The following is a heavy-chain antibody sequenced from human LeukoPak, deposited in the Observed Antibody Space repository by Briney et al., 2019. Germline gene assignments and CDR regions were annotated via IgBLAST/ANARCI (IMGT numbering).Heavy chain of an antibody. CDR1: GFTFSSYG. D-gene: IGHD3-10*01. CDR2: ISGSGGST. J-gene: IGHJ4*02. CDR3: ARDYYGSGGYFDY. Sequence: GGTLRLSCAASGFTFSSYGMSWVRQAPGKGLEWVSAISGSGGSTYYADSVKGRFTISRDNSKNTLYLQMNSLRAEDTAVYYCARDYYGSGGYFDYWGQGTLVTVSS. V-gene: IGHV3-23*01.